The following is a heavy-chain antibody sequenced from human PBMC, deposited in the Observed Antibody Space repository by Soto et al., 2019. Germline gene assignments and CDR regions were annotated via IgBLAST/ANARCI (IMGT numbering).Heavy chain of an antibody. CDR1: GYTFTSYG. CDR3: ARQADYDILTGYYNPRFDY. J-gene: IGHJ4*02. D-gene: IGHD3-9*01. CDR2: INSYNGNT. V-gene: IGHV1-18*01. Sequence: ASVKVSCKASGYTFTSYGISWVRQAPGQGLEWMGWINSYNGNTNYAQKLQGRVTMTTDTSTSTAYMDLRSLRSDDTAVYYCARQADYDILTGYYNPRFDYWGQGTLVTVSS.